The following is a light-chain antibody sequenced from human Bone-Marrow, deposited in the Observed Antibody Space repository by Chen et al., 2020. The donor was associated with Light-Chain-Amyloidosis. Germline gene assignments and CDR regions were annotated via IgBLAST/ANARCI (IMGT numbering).Light chain of an antibody. J-gene: IGKJ4*01. V-gene: IGKV1-39*01. Sequence: DIQMTQSPSSLSASIGDRVTLTCRASQSISTYLNWYQQKPGKAPKLLIYAASSLQSGVPSRFSGSGSGTEFTLTISSLQPEDFATYYCQQSYITPQVTFGGGTKVEI. CDR2: AAS. CDR1: QSISTY. CDR3: QQSYITPQVT.